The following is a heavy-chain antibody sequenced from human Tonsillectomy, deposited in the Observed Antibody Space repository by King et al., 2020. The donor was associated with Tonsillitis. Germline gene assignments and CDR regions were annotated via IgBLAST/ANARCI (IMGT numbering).Heavy chain of an antibody. CDR2: ISSSSSTI. Sequence: VQLVESGGGLVQPGGSLRLSCAASVFTFSSSSMNWVRQAPGKGLEWVSYISSSSSTIYYADSVKGRFTISRDNAKNSLYLQMNSLRAEDTAVYYCASASYGERGDYWGQGTLVTVSS. D-gene: IGHD4-17*01. CDR3: ASASYGERGDY. V-gene: IGHV3-48*01. J-gene: IGHJ4*01. CDR1: VFTFSSSS.